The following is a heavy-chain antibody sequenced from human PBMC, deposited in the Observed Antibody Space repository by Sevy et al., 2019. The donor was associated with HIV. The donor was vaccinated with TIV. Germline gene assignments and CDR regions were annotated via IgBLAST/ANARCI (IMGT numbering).Heavy chain of an antibody. V-gene: IGHV1-24*01. CDR3: ATAREYYQDSSGYLDF. J-gene: IGHJ4*02. D-gene: IGHD3-22*01. Sequence: ASVKVSCKVSGYTLTGLSMHWVRQAPGKGHEWMGRFDPEDGETIYAQNFQGRVTLTEDTSRDTAYMELSSLRYEDTAVYYCATAREYYQDSSGYLDFRGQGTLVTVSS. CDR2: FDPEDGET. CDR1: GYTLTGLS.